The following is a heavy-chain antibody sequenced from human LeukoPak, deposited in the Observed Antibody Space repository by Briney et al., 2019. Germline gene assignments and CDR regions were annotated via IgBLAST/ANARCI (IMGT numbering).Heavy chain of an antibody. CDR1: GFTFSSYA. CDR2: ISGSGGST. D-gene: IGHD5-18*01. V-gene: IGHV3-23*01. CDR3: ARAGYSYGFNWFDP. J-gene: IGHJ5*02. Sequence: GGSLRLSCAASGFTFSSYAMSWVRQAPGKGLEWVSAISGSGGSTYYADSVKGRFTISRDNAKNSLYLQMNSLRAEDTAVYYCARAGYSYGFNWFDPWGQGTLVTVSS.